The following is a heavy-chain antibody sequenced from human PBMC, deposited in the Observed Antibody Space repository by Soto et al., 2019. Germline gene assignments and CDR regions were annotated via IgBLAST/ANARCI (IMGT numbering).Heavy chain of an antibody. CDR3: AREGGSDSLAPNNTGFDA. D-gene: IGHD6-25*01. J-gene: IGHJ5*01. CDR1: GYTFTDYH. Sequence: QVQLVQSGDEVKNPGASVKVSCKPSGYTFTDYHIHWVRQAPGQGLEFMGWINANNGGAGSAQQFQGRLTVTKDTSISTVYMELSNLRSDDTAVYFCAREGGSDSLAPNNTGFDALGHGTRVTVSS. V-gene: IGHV1-2*02. CDR2: INANNGGA.